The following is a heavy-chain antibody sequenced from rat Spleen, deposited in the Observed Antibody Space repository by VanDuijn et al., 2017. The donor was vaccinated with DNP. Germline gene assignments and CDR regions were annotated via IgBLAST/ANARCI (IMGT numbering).Heavy chain of an antibody. D-gene: IGHD1-6*01. CDR3: ATHQVYYGLSFVY. CDR1: GFTFSGFY. CDR2: ISYDGTTT. Sequence: EVQLVESGGGLVQPGRSMKLSCAASGFTFSGFYMAWVRQAPTKGLEWVAYISYDGTTTYYGDSVKGRFTISRDNAKNTQYLQMDSLRSEDTATYYCATHQVYYGLSFVYWGQGALVTVSS. V-gene: IGHV5-22*01. J-gene: IGHJ3*01.